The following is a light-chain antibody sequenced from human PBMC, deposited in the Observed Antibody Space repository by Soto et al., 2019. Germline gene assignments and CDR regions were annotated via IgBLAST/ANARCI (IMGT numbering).Light chain of an antibody. J-gene: IGKJ1*01. CDR1: RSVDLW. CDR2: DAS. CDR3: QQYNTYPWT. Sequence: QLPQSASTLSASVVARVTITCRASRSVDLWLAWYQQKPGKAPKLLIYDASSLESGVPSRFSGSGSGTEFTLTISSLQPDDFATYYCQQYNTYPWTFGQGTKVDIK. V-gene: IGKV1-5*01.